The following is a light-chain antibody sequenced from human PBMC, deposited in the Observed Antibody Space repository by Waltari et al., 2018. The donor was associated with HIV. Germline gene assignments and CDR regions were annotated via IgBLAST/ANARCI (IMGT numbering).Light chain of an antibody. CDR3: CSYAGSPPWV. Sequence: QSALTQPRSVSGSPGQSVTISCTGTSSDVGGYNYVSWYQQHPGKAPKLMIYDVSKRPAGVPDRLSGSKSGNTASLTISGLQAEDEADYYCCSYAGSPPWVFGGGTKLTVL. J-gene: IGLJ3*02. V-gene: IGLV2-11*01. CDR1: SSDVGGYNY. CDR2: DVS.